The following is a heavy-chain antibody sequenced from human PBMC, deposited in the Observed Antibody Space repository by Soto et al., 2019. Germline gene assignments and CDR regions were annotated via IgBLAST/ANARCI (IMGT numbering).Heavy chain of an antibody. CDR3: ARETRGQLGGRDYFDY. CDR2: IIPIVGTA. CDR1: GGTFSSYA. Sequence: QVQLVQSGAEVKKPGSSVKVSCKASGGTFSSYAISWVRQAPGQGLEWMGGIIPIVGTANYAQKFQGRVTITADESTSTDYMELSSLRSEDTAVYCCARETRGQLGGRDYFDYWGQGTLVTVSS. J-gene: IGHJ4*02. V-gene: IGHV1-69*01. D-gene: IGHD6-6*01.